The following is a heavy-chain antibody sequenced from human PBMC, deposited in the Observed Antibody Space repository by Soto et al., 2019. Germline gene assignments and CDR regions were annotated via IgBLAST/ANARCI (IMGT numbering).Heavy chain of an antibody. CDR2: IIPIFGTA. CDR3: ASYNLNYGGWFDP. Sequence: QGQLVQSGAEVKKPGSSVKVSCKDSGGTFSSYAIRWVRQAPGQGLEWMGGIIPIFGTANYAQKFQGRFTITAYKSTSTAYMELSSMRSEDTALYYCASYNLNYGGWFDPWVQGTMVTVTS. D-gene: IGHD1-7*01. V-gene: IGHV1-69*06. CDR1: GGTFSSYA. J-gene: IGHJ5*02.